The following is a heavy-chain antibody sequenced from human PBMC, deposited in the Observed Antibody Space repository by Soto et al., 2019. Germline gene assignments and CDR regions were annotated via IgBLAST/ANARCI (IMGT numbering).Heavy chain of an antibody. CDR2: IKQEGSEK. V-gene: IGHV3-7*01. J-gene: IGHJ4*02. Sequence: EVQLVESGGGLVQPGGSLRLSCAASGFTFSSYWMSWVRQAPGKGLEWVANIKQEGSEKYYVDSVKGRFTASRDNAENSLYLQMNSLRAEDTAVYYCARDHSRTYGSGYYPGSYWGQGTLVTVSS. CDR3: ARDHSRTYGSGYYPGSY. D-gene: IGHD6-19*01. CDR1: GFTFSSYW.